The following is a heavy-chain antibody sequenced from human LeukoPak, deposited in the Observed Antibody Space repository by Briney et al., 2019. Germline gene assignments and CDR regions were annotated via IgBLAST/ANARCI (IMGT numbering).Heavy chain of an antibody. D-gene: IGHD5-12*01. J-gene: IGHJ5*02. CDR3: AKDLRIVATMGGDWFDP. CDR1: GFTFSSYA. V-gene: IGHV3-23*01. CDR2: ISGSGGST. Sequence: PGGSLRLSCAASGFTFSSYAMSWVRQAPGKGLEWVSAISGSGGSTYYADSVKGRFTISRDNSKNTLYLQMNSLRAEDTAVYYCAKDLRIVATMGGDWFDPWGQGTLVTVST.